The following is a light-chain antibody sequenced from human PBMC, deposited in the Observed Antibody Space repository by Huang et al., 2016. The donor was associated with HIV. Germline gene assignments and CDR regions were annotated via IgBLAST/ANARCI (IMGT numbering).Light chain of an antibody. J-gene: IGKJ4*01. CDR2: DAA. CDR3: QQRYNWPT. CDR1: QTVSNY. Sequence: EIVLTQSPATLSLSPGESATLSCRASQTVSNYLAWYQQKPGQAPRLLIYDAANRATGIPVRCSGSGSGTDFTLTIDGLESEDVAVYYCQQRYNWPTFGGGTKVEIK. V-gene: IGKV3-11*01.